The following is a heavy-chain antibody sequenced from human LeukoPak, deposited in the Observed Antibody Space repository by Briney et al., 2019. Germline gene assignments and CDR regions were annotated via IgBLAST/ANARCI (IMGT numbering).Heavy chain of an antibody. CDR2: ISYDGSNK. V-gene: IGHV3-30*03. D-gene: IGHD3-10*01. CDR3: ASGDMVRGPFDY. Sequence: PGGSLRLSCAASGFTFSSYGMHWVRQAPGKGLEWVAVISYDGSNKYYADSVKGRFTISRDNSKNTLYLQMNSLRAEDTAVYYCASGDMVRGPFDYWGQGTLVTVSS. J-gene: IGHJ4*02. CDR1: GFTFSSYG.